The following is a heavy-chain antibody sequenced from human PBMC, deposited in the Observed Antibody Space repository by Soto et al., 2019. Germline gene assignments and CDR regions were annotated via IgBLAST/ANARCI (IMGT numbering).Heavy chain of an antibody. Sequence: GSLRLSCAASGFTFSDYYMSWIRQAPGKGLEWVSYISSSSSYTNYADSVKGRFTISRDNAKNSLYLQMNSLRAEDTAVYYCASSRSGSYLNYWGQGTLVTVSS. CDR1: GFTFSDYY. CDR3: ASSRSGSYLNY. D-gene: IGHD1-26*01. V-gene: IGHV3-11*06. CDR2: ISSSSSYT. J-gene: IGHJ4*02.